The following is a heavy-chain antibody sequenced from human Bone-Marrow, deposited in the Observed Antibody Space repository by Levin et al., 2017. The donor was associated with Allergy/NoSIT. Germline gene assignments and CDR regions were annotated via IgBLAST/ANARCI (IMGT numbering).Heavy chain of an antibody. Sequence: GESLKISCAASGFSFRSTWMSWVRQAPGKGLEWIGRIKSLRDGGTADYIAPVKGRFTISRDDSKTTLFLQMNSLNTEDTGIYYCATGCGGYCGGGDCHCSWGQGTLVTVSS. CDR1: GFSFRSTW. CDR3: ATGCGGYCGGGDCHCS. D-gene: IGHD2-15*01. CDR2: IKSLRDGGTA. V-gene: IGHV3-15*01. J-gene: IGHJ5*02.